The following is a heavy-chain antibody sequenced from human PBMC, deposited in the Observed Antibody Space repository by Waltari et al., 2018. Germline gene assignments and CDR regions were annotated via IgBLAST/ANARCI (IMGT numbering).Heavy chain of an antibody. CDR2: IYSGGST. CDR3: AKDPAYCSGGSCYSSY. D-gene: IGHD2-15*01. J-gene: IGHJ4*02. Sequence: EVQLLESGGGLVQPGGSLRLSCAASGFTFSSYAMSWVRQAPGKGLGWVSVIYSGGSTYYADSVKGRFTISRDNSKNTLYLQMNSLRAEDTAVYYCAKDPAYCSGGSCYSSYWGQGTLVTVSS. V-gene: IGHV3-23*03. CDR1: GFTFSSYA.